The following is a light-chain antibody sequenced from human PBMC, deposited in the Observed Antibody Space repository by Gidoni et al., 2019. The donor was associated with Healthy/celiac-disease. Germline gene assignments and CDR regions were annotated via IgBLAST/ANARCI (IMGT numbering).Light chain of an antibody. J-gene: IGKJ5*01. V-gene: IGKV3-11*01. CDR2: DAS. CDR3: QQRSNWPPNT. Sequence: EIVLTQSPATLSLSPGERATLSCRASQSVSSYLDWYQQKPGQAPRLLIYDASNRATGIPARFSGSGSGTDFTLTISSLEPEDFAVYYCQQRSNWPPNTFXQXTRLEIK. CDR1: QSVSSY.